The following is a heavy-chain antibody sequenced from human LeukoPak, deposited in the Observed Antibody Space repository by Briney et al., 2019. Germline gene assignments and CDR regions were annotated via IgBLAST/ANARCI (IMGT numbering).Heavy chain of an antibody. CDR2: ISAYNGNT. D-gene: IGHD2-2*03. CDR3: ARDGYCSSTSCSNSGFDY. Sequence: ASVKVSFKASGYTFTSYGISWVRQAPGQGLEWMGWISAYNGNTNYAQKLQGRVTMTTDTSTSTAYMELRSLRSDDTAVYYCARDGYCSSTSCSNSGFDYWGQGTLVTVSS. V-gene: IGHV1-18*01. CDR1: GYTFTSYG. J-gene: IGHJ4*02.